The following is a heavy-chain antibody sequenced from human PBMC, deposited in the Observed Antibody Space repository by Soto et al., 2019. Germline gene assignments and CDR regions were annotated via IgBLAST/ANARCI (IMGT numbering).Heavy chain of an antibody. Sequence: EVQLLESGGGLVQPGGSLRLSCAASGFTFSTYAMSWVRQATGKGLEWVSTIDTSGGITYYADSVKGRFTISRDNSKNTLYLQMNSLRAEDTDVYYCAKGGYNYGFLFDCWGPGTLVTVSS. CDR1: GFTFSTYA. J-gene: IGHJ4*02. CDR3: AKGGYNYGFLFDC. CDR2: IDTSGGIT. D-gene: IGHD5-18*01. V-gene: IGHV3-23*05.